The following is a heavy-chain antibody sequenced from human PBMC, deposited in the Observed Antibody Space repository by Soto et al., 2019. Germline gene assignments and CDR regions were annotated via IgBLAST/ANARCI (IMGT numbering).Heavy chain of an antibody. V-gene: IGHV1-24*01. J-gene: IGHJ6*02. CDR3: ARAPTRYSSSWCLGPPKYYYYGMDV. CDR1: GYTLTELS. CDR2: FDPEDGET. Sequence: GASVKVSCKVSGYTLTELSMHWVRQAPGKGLEWMGGFDPEDGETIYAQKFQGRVTITEDTSTSTAYMELSSLRSEDTAVYYCARAPTRYSSSWCLGPPKYYYYGMDVWGQGTTVTVSS. D-gene: IGHD6-13*01.